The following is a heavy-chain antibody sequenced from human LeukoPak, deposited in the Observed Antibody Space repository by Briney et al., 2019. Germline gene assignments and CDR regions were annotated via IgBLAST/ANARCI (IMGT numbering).Heavy chain of an antibody. V-gene: IGHV4-34*01. CDR1: GGSFSGYY. J-gene: IGHJ4*02. CDR2: INHSGST. CDR3: ARDTAGLDYFDY. D-gene: IGHD5-18*01. Sequence: SETLSLTCAVYGGSFSGYYWSWIRQPPGKGLEWIGEINHSGSTNYNPSLKSRVTISVDTSKNQFSLKLSSVTAADTAVYYCARDTAGLDYFDYWGQGTLVTVSS.